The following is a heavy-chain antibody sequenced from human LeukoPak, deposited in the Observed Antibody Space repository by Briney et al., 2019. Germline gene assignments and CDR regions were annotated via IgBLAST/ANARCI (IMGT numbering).Heavy chain of an antibody. J-gene: IGHJ4*02. CDR2: ISYEEKK. Sequence: PGTSLRLSCAASGFPFGDYSKHWVRQAPGKGLEWVTLISYEEKKYYADSVRGRFTISRDNSRRTLSLQMNSLRPDDTAVYYCARQTPYGGSSVDFWGQGTLVTVSS. D-gene: IGHD6-6*01. CDR3: ARQTPYGGSSVDF. V-gene: IGHV3-30*01. CDR1: GFPFGDYS.